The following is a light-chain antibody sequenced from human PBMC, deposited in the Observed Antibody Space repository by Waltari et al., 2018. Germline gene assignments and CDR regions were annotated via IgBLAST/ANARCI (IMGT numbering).Light chain of an antibody. CDR2: GTS. J-gene: IGKJ1*01. CDR3: QQYDSKPT. Sequence: IVLTQSPDTLSLSQGETAALSCRASDTINSEFLAWYQHKVGQAPRLLIYGTSTRAAGIPERFRCAGSGRDYTLSIIGLEPEDFAVYYCQQYDSKPTFGPGTKV. CDR1: DTINSEF. V-gene: IGKV3-20*01.